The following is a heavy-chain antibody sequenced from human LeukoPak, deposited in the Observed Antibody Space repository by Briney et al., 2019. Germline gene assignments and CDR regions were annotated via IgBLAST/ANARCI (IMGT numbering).Heavy chain of an antibody. V-gene: IGHV5-10-1*01. CDR1: GYSFTSYW. J-gene: IGHJ5*02. CDR2: IDPSDSYT. D-gene: IGHD5-12*01. CDR3: ARGGKSAYGWFDP. Sequence: GEPLNISCKGSGYSFTSYWISWVRQMPGKGLEWMGTIDPSDSYTNSSPSFQGHVTISADKSISTAYLQWSSLKASDTAMYYCARGGKSAYGWFDPWGQGALVTVSS.